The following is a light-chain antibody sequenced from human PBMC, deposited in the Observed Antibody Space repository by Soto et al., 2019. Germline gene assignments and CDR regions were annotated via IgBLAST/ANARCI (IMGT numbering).Light chain of an antibody. CDR2: GAS. V-gene: IGKV3-20*01. CDR1: QSVSSNF. J-gene: IGKJ1*01. CDR3: QQYGNSPPLT. Sequence: EIVLTQSPGTLSLSPGERATLSCRASQSVSSNFLAWYQQKPGQAPRLLVYGASSRATGIPDRFSGSGSGTDFTLTISRLEPEDFAVYYCQQYGNSPPLTCGRGTKVEIK.